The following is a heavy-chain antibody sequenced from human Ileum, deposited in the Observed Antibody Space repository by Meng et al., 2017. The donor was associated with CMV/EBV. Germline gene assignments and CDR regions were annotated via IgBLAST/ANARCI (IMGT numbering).Heavy chain of an antibody. J-gene: IGHJ5*02. Sequence: GGSLRLSCTASGFNVTTNYMSWVRQAPGKGPEWISVIYAGGTTYFAGSVRGRFSISRDNSRNTVHLHMNSLGPEDTAVYYCARQFTLLWFAGFGPWGQGTPVTVSS. D-gene: IGHD2-21*01. CDR3: ARQFTLLWFAGFGP. CDR1: GFNVTTNY. CDR2: IYAGGTT. V-gene: IGHV3-66*02.